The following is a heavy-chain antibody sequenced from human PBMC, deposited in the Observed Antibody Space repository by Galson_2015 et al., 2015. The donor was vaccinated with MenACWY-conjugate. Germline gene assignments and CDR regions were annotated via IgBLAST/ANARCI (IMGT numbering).Heavy chain of an antibody. CDR2: IFYGGTI. CDR3: ARGGKGFTYGRYYFGMNV. CDR1: GGSFSTYY. Sequence: ETLSLTCTVSGGSFSTYYWSWIRQPPGKGLEWIGEIFYGGTIKYNPSLKGRVSISEDTSKNQFSLNLRSVTAADSGVYFCARGGKGFTYGRYYFGMNVWGQGTTVTVSS. J-gene: IGHJ6*02. V-gene: IGHV4-34*01. D-gene: IGHD5-18*01.